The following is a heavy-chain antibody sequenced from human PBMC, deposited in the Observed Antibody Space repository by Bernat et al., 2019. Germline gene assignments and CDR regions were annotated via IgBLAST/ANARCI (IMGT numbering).Heavy chain of an antibody. V-gene: IGHV3-66*01. CDR2: IYSGGST. Sequence: EVQLVESGGGLVQPGGSLRLSCAASGFTVSSNYMSWVRQAPGKGLEWVSVIYSGGSTYYADSVKGRITISRDNSKNTLYLQMNSLRAEDTVVYYCARVKAAASRYYNGMDVWGQGTTVTVSS. D-gene: IGHD6-13*01. CDR3: ARVKAAASRYYNGMDV. CDR1: GFTVSSNY. J-gene: IGHJ6*02.